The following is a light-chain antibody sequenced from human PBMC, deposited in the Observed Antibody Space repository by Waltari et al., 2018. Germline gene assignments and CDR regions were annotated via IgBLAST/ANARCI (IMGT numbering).Light chain of an antibody. CDR2: INSDGSH. V-gene: IGLV4-69*01. CDR1: SGHSSNI. J-gene: IGLJ3*02. CDR3: QTGGHGTWV. Sequence: QLVLTQSPSASASLGASVKLPCTLDSGHSSNIVPWLQQQPEEGPRYLMKINSDGSHSKGDEIPDRFSGSSSGAERYLTISSVQSEDEADYYCQTGGHGTWVFGGGTKLTVL.